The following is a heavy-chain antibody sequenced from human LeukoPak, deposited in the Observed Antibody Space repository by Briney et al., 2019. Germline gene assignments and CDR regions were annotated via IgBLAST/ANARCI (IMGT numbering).Heavy chain of an antibody. CDR3: ARLYDSSAYGAFDI. V-gene: IGHV3-66*02. D-gene: IGHD3-22*01. CDR2: LYSGGST. CDR1: GFTISSNY. Sequence: GGSLRLSCAASGFTISSNYMGWVRQAPGKGLEWVSVLYSGGSTYYPDSVKGRFTISRDNSQNPLYLQMDSLSAEDTAVYYCARLYDSSAYGAFDIWGQGTMVTVSS. J-gene: IGHJ3*02.